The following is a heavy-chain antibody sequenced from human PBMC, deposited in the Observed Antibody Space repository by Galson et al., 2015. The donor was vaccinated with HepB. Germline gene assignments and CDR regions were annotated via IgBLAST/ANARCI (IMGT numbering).Heavy chain of an antibody. CDR1: GFTFSSYA. Sequence: SLRLSCAASGFTFSSYAMSWVRQAPGKGLEWVSAISGSGGSTYYADSVKGRFTISRDNSKNTLYLQMNSLRAEDTAVYYCAKGGSSGWYSYYYGMDVWGQGTTVTVSS. CDR3: AKGGSSGWYSYYYGMDV. V-gene: IGHV3-23*01. CDR2: ISGSGGST. J-gene: IGHJ6*02. D-gene: IGHD6-19*01.